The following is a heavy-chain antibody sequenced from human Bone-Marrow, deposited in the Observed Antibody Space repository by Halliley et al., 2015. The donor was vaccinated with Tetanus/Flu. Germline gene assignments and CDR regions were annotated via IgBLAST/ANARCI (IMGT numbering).Heavy chain of an antibody. D-gene: IGHD2-2*02. CDR3: ARLVVPAAISPPPNYSYYYPLDV. CDR1: GFSLSTSGMC. CDR2: IDWDDDK. V-gene: IGHV2-70*01. Sequence: LVKPTQTLTLTCTFSGFSLSTSGMCVNWIRQPPGKALEWLALIDWDDDKYYSTSLKTRLTNSKDTSKNQVVLTMTNMDPVDTATYFCARLVVPAAISPPPNYSYYYPLDVWGQGTTVPVSS. J-gene: IGHJ6*02.